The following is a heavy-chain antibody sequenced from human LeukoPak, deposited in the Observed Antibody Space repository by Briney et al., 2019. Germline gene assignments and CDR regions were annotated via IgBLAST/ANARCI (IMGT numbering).Heavy chain of an antibody. Sequence: ASVKVSCKASGYTFTSYYMHWVRQAPGQGLEWMGIINPSGGSTSYAQKFQGRVTMTRDMSTSTVYMELSSLRSEDTAVYYCARPTQDDSSGYWFDYWGREPWSPSPQ. CDR3: ARPTQDDSSGYWFDY. CDR1: GYTFTSYY. CDR2: INPSGGST. J-gene: IGHJ4*02. V-gene: IGHV1-46*01. D-gene: IGHD3-22*01.